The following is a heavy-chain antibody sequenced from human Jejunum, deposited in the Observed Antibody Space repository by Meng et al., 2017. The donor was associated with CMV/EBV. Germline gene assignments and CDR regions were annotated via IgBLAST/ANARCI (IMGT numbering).Heavy chain of an antibody. V-gene: IGHV3-30-3*01. D-gene: IGHD2-2*01. Sequence: FSDYARHWVRQAPGKGLEWVAVVLYDSTDIKYTDSVEGRFSISRDNSKNTLYLQMNRLRIEDTAVYYCARPMTRNCDGTTCREFDSWGQGTLVTVSS. J-gene: IGHJ5*01. CDR2: VLYDSTDI. CDR1: FSDYA. CDR3: ARPMTRNCDGTTCREFDS.